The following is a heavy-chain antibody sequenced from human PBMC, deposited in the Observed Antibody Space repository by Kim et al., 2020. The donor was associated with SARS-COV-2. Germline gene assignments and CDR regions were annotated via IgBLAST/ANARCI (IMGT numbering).Heavy chain of an antibody. J-gene: IGHJ4*02. CDR1: GFTFSSYA. CDR3: AKAGRVSIAARPFRGDYFDY. V-gene: IGHV3-23*01. CDR2: ISGSGGST. D-gene: IGHD6-6*01. Sequence: GGSLRLSCAASGFTFSSYAMSWVRQAPGKGLEWVSAISGSGGSTYYADSVKGRFTISRDNSKNTLYLQMNSLRAEDTAVYYCAKAGRVSIAARPFRGDYFDYWGQGTLVTVSS.